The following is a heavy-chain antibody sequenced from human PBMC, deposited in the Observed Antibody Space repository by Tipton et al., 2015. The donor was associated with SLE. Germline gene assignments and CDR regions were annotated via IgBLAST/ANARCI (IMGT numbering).Heavy chain of an antibody. J-gene: IGHJ4*02. V-gene: IGHV4-34*01. CDR1: GGSFSGYY. CDR3: ARGISSGWWNY. D-gene: IGHD6-19*01. CDR2: ISHSGST. Sequence: TLSLTCAVYGGSFSGYYGSWIRQPPGKGLEWIGEISHSGSTNYNPSLKSRVTISVDTSKNQFSLKLTSVTVADTAVYYCARGISSGWWNYWGQGNLVTVSS.